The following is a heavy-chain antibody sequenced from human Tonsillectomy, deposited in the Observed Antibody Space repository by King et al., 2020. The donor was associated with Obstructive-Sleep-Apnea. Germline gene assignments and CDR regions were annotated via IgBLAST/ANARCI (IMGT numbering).Heavy chain of an antibody. CDR3: AGMTQTDAFDI. J-gene: IGHJ3*02. CDR2: ISSSSGTI. V-gene: IGHV3-48*04. CDR1: GFTFSRYS. Sequence: QLVQSGGGLVQHGGSLRLSCAASGFTFSRYSMDWVRQAPGKGLEWGSYISSSSGTIYYADSVKGRFTISRDNAKSSLYLQMNSLRAEDTAVYYCAGMTQTDAFDIWGQGTMVTVSS.